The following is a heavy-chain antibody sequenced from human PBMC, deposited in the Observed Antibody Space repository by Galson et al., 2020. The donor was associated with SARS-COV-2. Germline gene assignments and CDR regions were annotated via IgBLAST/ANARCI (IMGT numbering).Heavy chain of an antibody. CDR1: GYIFIGYY. D-gene: IGHD5-12*01. CDR2: INPNSGGT. Sequence: ASVKVSCKASGYIFIGYYIHWVRQAPGQGLEWMGWINPNSGGTTYAQKFQGRVTMTRDTSISTAYMEVTSLRSDDTAVYYCARNMGGSSYHYYGVDVWGQVTTVTVSS. V-gene: IGHV1-2*02. J-gene: IGHJ6*02. CDR3: ARNMGGSSYHYYGVDV.